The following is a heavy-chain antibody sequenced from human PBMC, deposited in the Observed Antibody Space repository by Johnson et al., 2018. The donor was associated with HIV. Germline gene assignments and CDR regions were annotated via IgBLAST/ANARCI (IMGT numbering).Heavy chain of an antibody. CDR3: ARGSITMITVGAFDI. CDR1: GFSFSSYG. J-gene: IGHJ3*02. D-gene: IGHD3-22*01. V-gene: IGHV3-30*03. Sequence: QVQLVEFGGGVVQPGRSLRLSCAASGFSFSSYGMHWVRQAPGKGLAWVAVISYDGSKNSFADSVKGRFTVSRDNSKNTLHLQMSNLRPEDTAVYYCARGSITMITVGAFDIWGQGTVVTVSS. CDR2: ISYDGSKN.